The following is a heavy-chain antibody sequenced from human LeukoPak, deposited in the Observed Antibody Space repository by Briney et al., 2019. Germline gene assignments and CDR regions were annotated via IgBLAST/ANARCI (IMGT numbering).Heavy chain of an antibody. D-gene: IGHD5-24*01. J-gene: IGHJ4*02. CDR2: INPSGGST. CDR1: GYTFTSYY. CDR3: ASSRRRDGYNFDY. V-gene: IGHV1-46*01. Sequence: ASVKVSCKASGYTFTSYYMHWVRQAPGQGLEWMGIINPSGGSTSYAQKFQGRVTMTRDMSTSTVYMELSSLRSEDMAVYYCASSRRRDGYNFDYWGQGTLVTVSS.